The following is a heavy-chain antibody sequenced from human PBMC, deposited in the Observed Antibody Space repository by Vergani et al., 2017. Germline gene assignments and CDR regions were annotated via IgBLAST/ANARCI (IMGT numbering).Heavy chain of an antibody. Sequence: QVQLQESGPGLVKPSETLSLTCAVSGYSISSGYYWGWIRQPPGKGLEWIGSIYHSGSTYYNPSLKSRVTISVDTSKNQFSLKLSSVTAADTAVYYCARPSSYNWFGEPPSWYFDPWGRGTLVTVSS. V-gene: IGHV4-38-2*01. CDR1: GYSISSGYY. D-gene: IGHD3-10*01. CDR2: IYHSGST. CDR3: ARPSSYNWFGEPPSWYFDP. J-gene: IGHJ2*01.